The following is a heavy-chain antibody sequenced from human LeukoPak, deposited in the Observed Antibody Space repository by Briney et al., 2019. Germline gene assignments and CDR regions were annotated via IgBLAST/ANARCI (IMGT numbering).Heavy chain of an antibody. CDR1: GFTFSSYG. CDR2: IWYDGSNK. D-gene: IGHD5-18*01. J-gene: IGHJ4*02. Sequence: GGSLRLSCAASGFTFSSYGMHWVRQAPGKGLEWVAVIWYDGSNKYYADSVKGRFTISRDNSKNTLYLQMNSLRAEDTAVYYCAKAQYTAMALDYWGQGTLVTVSS. CDR3: AKAQYTAMALDY. V-gene: IGHV3-33*06.